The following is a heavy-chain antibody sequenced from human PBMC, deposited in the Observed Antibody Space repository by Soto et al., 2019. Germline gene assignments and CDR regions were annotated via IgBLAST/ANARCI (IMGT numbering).Heavy chain of an antibody. D-gene: IGHD3-3*01. CDR1: GFTFSNAW. J-gene: IGHJ6*02. V-gene: IGHV3-15*07. CDR3: TTAPYWILEWLLWAPMDV. Sequence: GGSLRLSCAASGFTFSNAWMNWVRQAPGKGLEWVGRIKSKTDGGTTDYAAPVKGRFTISRDDSKNTLYLQMNSLKTEDTAVYYCTTAPYWILEWLLWAPMDVWGQGTTVTVSS. CDR2: IKSKTDGGTT.